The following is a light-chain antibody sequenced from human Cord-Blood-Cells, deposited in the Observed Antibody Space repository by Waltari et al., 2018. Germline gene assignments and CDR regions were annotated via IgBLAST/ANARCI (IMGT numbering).Light chain of an antibody. CDR3: AAWDDSLSGVV. CDR2: RNN. V-gene: IGLV1-47*01. CDR1: SSNIGSNY. Sequence: QSVLTQPPSASGTPGQRVTISCSGSSSNIGSNYVYWYQQLPGTAPKLLIYRNNQRPSGVPDRIAGCRSGTSASLASSGLRSEDEADYDCAAWDDSLSGVVFGGGTKLTVL. J-gene: IGLJ2*01.